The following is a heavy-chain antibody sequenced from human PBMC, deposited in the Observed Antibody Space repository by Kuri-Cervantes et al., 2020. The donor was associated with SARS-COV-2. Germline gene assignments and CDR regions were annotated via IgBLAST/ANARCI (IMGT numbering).Heavy chain of an antibody. CDR1: GGSISSGYY. CDR2: IYHSGST. CDR3: ARDTAIGHYDILTGYYNANYYYYMDV. J-gene: IGHJ6*03. Sequence: ESLKISCTVSGGSISSGYYWGWIRQPPGKGLEWIGSIYHSGSTYYNPSLKSRVTISVDTSKNQFSLKLSSVTAADTAVYYCARDTAIGHYDILTGYYNANYYYYMDVWGKGTTVTVSS. V-gene: IGHV4-38-2*02. D-gene: IGHD3-9*01.